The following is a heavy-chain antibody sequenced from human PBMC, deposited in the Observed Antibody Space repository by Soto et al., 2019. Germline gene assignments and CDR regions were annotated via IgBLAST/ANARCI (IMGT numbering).Heavy chain of an antibody. CDR2: IIPIFGTT. J-gene: IGHJ5*02. V-gene: IGHV1-69*06. Sequence: SVKVSCKVSGGTVGSDAITWVRQAPGQGLEWVGRIIPIFGTTNYAQNLQGRVTISADKSTLTSYMELHSLTSDDTALYYCARDRTDRGSYTNWLDPWGKGTQVTVSS. D-gene: IGHD3-10*01. CDR1: GGTVGSDA. CDR3: ARDRTDRGSYTNWLDP.